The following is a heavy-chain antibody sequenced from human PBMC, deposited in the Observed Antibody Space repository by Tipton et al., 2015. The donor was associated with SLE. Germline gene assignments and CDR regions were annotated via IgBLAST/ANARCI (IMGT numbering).Heavy chain of an antibody. J-gene: IGHJ3*01. CDR3: ARVYSGSYYKTFDV. CDR1: DYSISSGYY. CDR2: IYHSGST. Sequence: LRLSCTVSDYSISSGYYWAWIRQPPGKGPEWIGSIYHSGSTFYDPSLNSRVSISVDTSKNQFSLTLTSVTAADTAIYYCARVYSGSYYKTFDVWGQGTLVTVSS. D-gene: IGHD1-26*01. V-gene: IGHV4-38-2*02.